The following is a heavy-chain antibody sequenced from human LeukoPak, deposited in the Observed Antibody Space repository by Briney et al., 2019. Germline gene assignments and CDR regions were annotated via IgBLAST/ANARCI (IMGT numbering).Heavy chain of an antibody. V-gene: IGHV3-48*02. D-gene: IGHD6-19*01. CDR3: ARDLGKIAVAGYFDY. CDR2: ISSSSSTI. CDR1: GFTFSSYS. Sequence: GGSLRLSCAASGFTFSSYSMNWVRQAPGKGLAWVSYISSSSSTIYYADSVKGRFTISRDNAKNSLYLQMNSLRDGDTAVHYCARDLGKIAVAGYFDYWGQGTLVTVSS. J-gene: IGHJ4*02.